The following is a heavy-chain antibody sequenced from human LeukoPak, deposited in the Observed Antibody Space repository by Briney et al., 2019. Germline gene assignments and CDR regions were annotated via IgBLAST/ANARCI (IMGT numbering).Heavy chain of an antibody. CDR1: GGSISSSSYY. V-gene: IGHV4-39*01. CDR2: INYSGNT. CDR3: ARRPQSYIDV. Sequence: SEPLSLTCTVSGGSISSSSYYWGWIRQPPGKGLEWIGSINYSGNTFYNPSLKSRVTISVDTSKNQFSLNLSSVTAADTAVYYCARRPQSYIDVWGKGTTVTVSS. J-gene: IGHJ6*03.